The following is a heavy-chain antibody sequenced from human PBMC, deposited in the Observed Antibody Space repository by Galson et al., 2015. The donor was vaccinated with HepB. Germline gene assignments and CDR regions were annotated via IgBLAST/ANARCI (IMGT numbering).Heavy chain of an antibody. V-gene: IGHV1-69*13. Sequence: SVKVSCKASGGTFSSYAISWVRQAPGQGLEWMGGIIPIFGTANYAQKFQGRVTITADESTSTAYMALSSLGSEDTAVYYCARGSIVPGYFDYWGQGTLVTVSS. CDR3: ARGSIVPGYFDY. D-gene: IGHD1-26*01. CDR1: GGTFSSYA. J-gene: IGHJ4*02. CDR2: IIPIFGTA.